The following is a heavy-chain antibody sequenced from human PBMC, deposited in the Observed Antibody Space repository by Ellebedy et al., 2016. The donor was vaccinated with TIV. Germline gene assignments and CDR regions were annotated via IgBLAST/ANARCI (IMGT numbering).Heavy chain of an antibody. Sequence: SETLSLTXAVSGDSISSGGYSWGWIRQPPGKGLEWIGSIYYSVSTSYNPSLKSRLSISIDTSKNQFSLNLSSVTAADTAVYYCARDNGIIGVTNEDNWFDPWGQGTLVTVSS. CDR2: IYYSVST. CDR1: GDSISSGGYS. D-gene: IGHD2-21*02. J-gene: IGHJ5*02. CDR3: ARDNGIIGVTNEDNWFDP. V-gene: IGHV4-30-2*05.